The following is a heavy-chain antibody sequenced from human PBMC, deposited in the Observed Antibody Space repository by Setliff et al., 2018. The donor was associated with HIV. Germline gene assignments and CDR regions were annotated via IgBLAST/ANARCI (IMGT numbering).Heavy chain of an antibody. V-gene: IGHV1-18*01. CDR3: AREIGVYDSSGYYYVPDAFDI. CDR1: GYIFSDYY. J-gene: IGHJ3*02. Sequence: GASVKVSCKASGYIFSDYYINWVRQAPGQGLEWMGWISGDNGRTNYAQKLQGRVTMTTDTSTSTAYMAPRSLRSDDTAVYYCAREIGVYDSSGYYYVPDAFDIWGQGTMVTVSS. D-gene: IGHD3-22*01. CDR2: ISGDNGRT.